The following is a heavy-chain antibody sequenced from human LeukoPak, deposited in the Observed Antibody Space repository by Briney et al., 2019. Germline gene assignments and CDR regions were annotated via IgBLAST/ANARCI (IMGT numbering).Heavy chain of an antibody. CDR3: ARRIAARHWFDP. J-gene: IGHJ5*02. CDR1: GVSFSGYY. D-gene: IGHD6-13*01. CDR2: INHSGST. Sequence: SETLSLTCAVYGVSFSGYYWSWIRQPPGKGLEWIGEINHSGSTNYNPSLKSRVTISVDTSKNQFSLKLSSVTAADTAVYYCARRIAARHWFDPWGQETLVTVSA. V-gene: IGHV4-34*01.